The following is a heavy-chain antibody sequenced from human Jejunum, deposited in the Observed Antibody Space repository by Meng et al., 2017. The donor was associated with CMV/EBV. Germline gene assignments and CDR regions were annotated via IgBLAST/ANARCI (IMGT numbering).Heavy chain of an antibody. V-gene: IGHV3-30-3*01. CDR2: ISSDGDTK. D-gene: IGHD4-11*01. Sequence: AAYGFTLRNSPSHWVRQAPGKGLEWVEIISSDGDTKYQADSVKGRFSISRDNSKNTVYLQMNSLRREDTAVYYCARENDYRNYFDSWGRGTLVTVSS. J-gene: IGHJ4*02. CDR3: ARENDYRNYFDS. CDR1: GFTLRNSP.